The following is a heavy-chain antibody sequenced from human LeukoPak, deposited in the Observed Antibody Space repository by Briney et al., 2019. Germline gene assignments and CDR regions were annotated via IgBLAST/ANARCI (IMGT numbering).Heavy chain of an antibody. CDR2: ITGRDESP. J-gene: IGHJ4*02. V-gene: IGHV3-23*01. Sequence: GRSLRLSCAPSGVTVRSNYMSWVRDSPGEGLEWGSVITGRDESPHYADSVKGRFPISRNNSKNRLYLQMNSLRAEATALYYCAKDQNYYGSGGPDDYWGQGTLVTVPS. D-gene: IGHD3-10*01. CDR3: AKDQNYYGSGGPDDY. CDR1: GVTVRSNY.